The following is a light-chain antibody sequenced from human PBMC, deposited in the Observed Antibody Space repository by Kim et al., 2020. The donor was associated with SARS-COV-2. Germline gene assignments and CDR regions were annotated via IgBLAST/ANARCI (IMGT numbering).Light chain of an antibody. CDR1: SSNIGSNT. V-gene: IGLV1-44*01. Sequence: QSVLTQPPSASGTPGQRVTISCSGSSSNIGSNTVNWYQQVPGTAPKLLIYSNNQRPSGVPDRFSGSKSGTSASLAISGLQSEDEADYYCAAWDDSLIGPVFGGGTQLTVL. CDR3: AAWDDSLIGPV. J-gene: IGLJ3*02. CDR2: SNN.